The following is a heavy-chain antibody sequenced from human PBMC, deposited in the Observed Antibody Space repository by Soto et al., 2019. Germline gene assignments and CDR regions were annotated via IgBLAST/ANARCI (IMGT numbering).Heavy chain of an antibody. D-gene: IGHD2-15*01. Sequence: QVQLVQSGAEVKKPGASVKVSCKASGYTFTSYGTSWVRQAPGQGLEWMGWISAYNGNTNYAQKLQGRVTTTADTSTSTAYMELRSLRSDDTAVYYCARDSGALGYCSGGSCYADYWGQGTLVTVSS. CDR2: ISAYNGNT. CDR3: ARDSGALGYCSGGSCYADY. CDR1: GYTFTSYG. V-gene: IGHV1-18*04. J-gene: IGHJ4*02.